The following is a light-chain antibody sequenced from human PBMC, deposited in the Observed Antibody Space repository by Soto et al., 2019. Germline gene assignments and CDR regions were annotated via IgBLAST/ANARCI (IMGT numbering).Light chain of an antibody. CDR2: GAS. Sequence: EIVLTQSPCTLSSSPGERATLSCRASQSIPSDWSAWHRHKPGKAPRLLIYGASSRATGVPDRVSGSGSGTDFTLTINRLEPEDFAVYYGQQYGSYPYTFGQGTQLESK. CDR1: QSIPSDW. J-gene: IGKJ2*01. V-gene: IGKV3-20*01. CDR3: QQYGSYPYT.